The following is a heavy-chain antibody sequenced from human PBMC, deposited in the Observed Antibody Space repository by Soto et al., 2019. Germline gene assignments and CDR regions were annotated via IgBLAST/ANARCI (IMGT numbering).Heavy chain of an antibody. J-gene: IGHJ6*02. CDR2: MNPNSGNT. V-gene: IGHV1-8*01. CDR3: ARWLGGSSSWYFGMDV. Sequence: ASVKVSCKASGYTFTSYDINWVRQATGQGLEWMGWMNPNSGNTGYAQKFQGRVTMTRNTSIGTAYMELSSLRSEDTAVYYCARWLGGSSSWYFGMDVWGQGTTVTVSS. CDR1: GYTFTSYD. D-gene: IGHD6-13*01.